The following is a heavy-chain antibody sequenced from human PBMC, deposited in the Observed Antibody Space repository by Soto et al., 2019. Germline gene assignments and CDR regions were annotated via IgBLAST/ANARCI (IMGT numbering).Heavy chain of an antibody. CDR1: GFTFSSYA. Sequence: QVQLVESGGGVVQPGRSLRLSCAASGFTFSSYAMHWVRQAPGKGLEWVAVISYDGSNKYYADSVKGRFTISRDNSKNTLYLQMNSLRAEDSAVYYCAREHSSSWDPDYGGQGTLVTVSS. CDR3: AREHSSSWDPDY. D-gene: IGHD6-13*01. J-gene: IGHJ4*02. CDR2: ISYDGSNK. V-gene: IGHV3-30-3*01.